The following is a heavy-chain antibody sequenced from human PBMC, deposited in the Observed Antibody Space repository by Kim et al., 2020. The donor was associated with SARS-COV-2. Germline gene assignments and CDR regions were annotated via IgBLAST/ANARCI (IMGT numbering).Heavy chain of an antibody. J-gene: IGHJ4*02. V-gene: IGHV4-31*03. CDR1: GDSISSGGYY. Sequence: SETLSLTCTVSGDSISSGGYYWSWIRQHPGRGLEWIGYIYYSGSTYYNPSLKSRVSISVGTSKNQFSLNLTSVTAADTAVYYCARDDDGYSRLDYWGQGILVTVSS. D-gene: IGHD5-18*01. CDR3: ARDDDGYSRLDY. CDR2: IYYSGST.